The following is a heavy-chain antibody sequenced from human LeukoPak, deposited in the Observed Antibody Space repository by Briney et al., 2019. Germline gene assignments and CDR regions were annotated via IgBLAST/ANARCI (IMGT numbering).Heavy chain of an antibody. CDR1: GGSFSGYY. D-gene: IGHD3-3*01. V-gene: IGHV4-34*01. Sequence: SETLSLTCAVYGGSFSGYYWSWIRQPPGKGLEWIGEINHSGSTNYNPSLKSRVTISEDTSKNQFSLKLSSVTAADTAVYYCARGRAYYDFWSGYYPRWFDPWGQGTLVTVSS. CDR2: INHSGST. CDR3: ARGRAYYDFWSGYYPRWFDP. J-gene: IGHJ5*02.